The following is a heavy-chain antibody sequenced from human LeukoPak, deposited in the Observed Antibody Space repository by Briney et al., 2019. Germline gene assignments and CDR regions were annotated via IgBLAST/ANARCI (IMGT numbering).Heavy chain of an antibody. J-gene: IGHJ3*02. D-gene: IGHD1-26*01. CDR2: ISSSGSTI. CDR1: GFTSSSYE. V-gene: IGHV3-48*03. Sequence: GGSLRLSCAASGFTSSSYEMNWVRQAPGKGLEWVSYISSSGSTIYYADSVKGRFTISRDNAKNSLYLQMNSLRAEDTAVYYCARVGKPDAFDIWGQGTMVTVSS. CDR3: ARVGKPDAFDI.